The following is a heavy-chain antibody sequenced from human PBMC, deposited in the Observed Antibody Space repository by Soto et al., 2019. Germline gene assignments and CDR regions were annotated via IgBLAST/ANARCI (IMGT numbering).Heavy chain of an antibody. D-gene: IGHD6-25*01. Sequence: GGSLRLSCAASGFTFSSYGMHWVRQAPGKGLEWVAVISYDGSNKYYADSVKGRFTISRDNSKNTLYLQMNSLRAEDTAVYYCAKGRDSRQRLPNTDYGMDLWGQGTTVTVSS. CDR1: GFTFSSYG. CDR3: AKGRDSRQRLPNTDYGMDL. J-gene: IGHJ6*02. CDR2: ISYDGSNK. V-gene: IGHV3-30*18.